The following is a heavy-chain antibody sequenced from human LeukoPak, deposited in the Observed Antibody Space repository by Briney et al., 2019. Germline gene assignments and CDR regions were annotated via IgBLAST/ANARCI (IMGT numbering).Heavy chain of an antibody. CDR3: ARHYYYDSSGYYYALDY. V-gene: IGHV7-4-1*02. CDR2: INTNTGNP. D-gene: IGHD3-22*01. CDR1: GYTFTSYA. J-gene: IGHJ4*02. Sequence: ASVKVSCKASGYTFTSYAMNWVRQAPGQGLEWMGWINTNTGNPTYAQGFTGRFVFSLDTSVSTAYLQISSLKAEDTAVYYCARHYYYDSSGYYYALDYWGQGTLVTVSS.